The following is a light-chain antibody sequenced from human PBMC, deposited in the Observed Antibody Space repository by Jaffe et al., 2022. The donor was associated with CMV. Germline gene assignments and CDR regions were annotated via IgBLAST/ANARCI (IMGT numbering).Light chain of an antibody. CDR3: QVWDESTNHAI. J-gene: IGLJ2*01. Sequence: SYVLTQPPSVSVVPGKTARITCGGNKIGSKSVHWYQQKPGQAPMLVMYYDSDRPSGIPERFSGSNSGNTATLTINGVEAGDEADYYCQVWDESTNHAIFGGGTTLTVL. CDR1: KIGSKS. CDR2: YDS. V-gene: IGLV3-21*04.